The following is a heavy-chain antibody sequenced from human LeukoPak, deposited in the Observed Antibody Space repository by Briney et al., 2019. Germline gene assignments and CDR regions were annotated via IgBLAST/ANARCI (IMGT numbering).Heavy chain of an antibody. D-gene: IGHD6-25*01. Sequence: GGSLRLSCAASGFTVNSNYMSWVRQAPGKGLEWVSVIYDGGGTFYADSVKGRFTISRDNSKNTLYLQMNSLRVEDTAVYYCARDSSGPGYWGQGTLVTVS. CDR1: GFTVNSNY. V-gene: IGHV3-53*01. J-gene: IGHJ4*02. CDR2: IYDGGGT. CDR3: ARDSSGPGY.